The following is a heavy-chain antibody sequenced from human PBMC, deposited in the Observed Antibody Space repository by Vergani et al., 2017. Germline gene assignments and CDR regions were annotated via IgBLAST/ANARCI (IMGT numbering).Heavy chain of an antibody. CDR1: GFSLSTSGVG. J-gene: IGHJ3*02. CDR3: AHSALWFGEAYDAFDI. D-gene: IGHD3-10*01. Sequence: QITLKESGRTLVKPTQTLTLTCTFSGFSLSTSGVGVGWIRQPPGKALEWLALIYWDDDKRYSPSLKSRLTITKDTSKNQVVLTMTNMDPVDTATYYCAHSALWFGEAYDAFDIWGQGTMVTVSS. V-gene: IGHV2-5*02. CDR2: IYWDDDK.